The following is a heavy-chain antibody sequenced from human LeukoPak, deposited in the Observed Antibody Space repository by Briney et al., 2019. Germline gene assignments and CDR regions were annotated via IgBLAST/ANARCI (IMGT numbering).Heavy chain of an antibody. V-gene: IGHV3-30*15. Sequence: PGQSLRLSCAASGFSFGSYALHWVRQAPGKGLEWVAGVSFDAKSQYYADSVQGRLTVSRDNSNNTVFLRMSGLRPDDTAVYYCVKARGCSGYDYFDYWGQGALVTVSS. J-gene: IGHJ4*02. CDR2: VSFDAKSQ. CDR1: GFSFGSYA. CDR3: VKARGCSGYDYFDY. D-gene: IGHD5-12*01.